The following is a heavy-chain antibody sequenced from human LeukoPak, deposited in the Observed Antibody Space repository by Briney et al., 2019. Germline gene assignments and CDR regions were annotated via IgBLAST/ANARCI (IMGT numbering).Heavy chain of an antibody. Sequence: SETLSLTCTVSGYSISSGYYWGWIRQPPGKGLEWIGSIYHSGSTYYNPSLKSRVTISVDTSKNQFSLKLSSVTAADTAVYYCARTARWPSTGGAFDIWGQGTMVTLSS. CDR1: GYSISSGYY. D-gene: IGHD5-24*01. V-gene: IGHV4-38-2*02. CDR2: IYHSGST. J-gene: IGHJ3*02. CDR3: ARTARWPSTGGAFDI.